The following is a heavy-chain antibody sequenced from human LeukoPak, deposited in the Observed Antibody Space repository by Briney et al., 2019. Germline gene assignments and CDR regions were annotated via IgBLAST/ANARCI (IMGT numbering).Heavy chain of an antibody. CDR2: ISYDGSNK. CDR3: ASYPAIVN. CDR1: GFTFSSYS. V-gene: IGHV3-30*03. J-gene: IGHJ4*02. D-gene: IGHD3-22*01. Sequence: GGSLRLSCAASGFTFSSYSMNWVRQAPGKGLEWVAVISYDGSNKYYADSVKGRFTISRDNSKNTLYLQMNSLRAEDTAVYYCASYPAIVNWGQGTLVTVSS.